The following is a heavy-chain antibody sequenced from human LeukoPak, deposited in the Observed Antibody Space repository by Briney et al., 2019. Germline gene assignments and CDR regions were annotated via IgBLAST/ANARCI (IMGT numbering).Heavy chain of an antibody. CDR3: ARFKDIVGATTDY. D-gene: IGHD1-26*01. CDR1: GFTFDDYA. V-gene: IGHV3-9*01. J-gene: IGHJ4*02. Sequence: GRSLRLSCAASGFTFDDYAMHWVRQAPGKGLEWVSGISWNSGSIGYADSVKGRFTISRDNAKNSLYLQMNSLRAEDTAVYYCARFKDIVGATTDYWGQGTLVTVSS. CDR2: ISWNSGSI.